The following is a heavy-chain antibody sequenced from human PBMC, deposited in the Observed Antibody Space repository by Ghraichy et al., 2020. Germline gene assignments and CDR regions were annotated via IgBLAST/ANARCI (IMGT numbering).Heavy chain of an antibody. J-gene: IGHJ4*02. CDR2: ISSSGSTI. CDR3: ARDRDREMAIYY. D-gene: IGHD5-24*01. CDR1: GFTFSDYY. Sequence: GESLNISCAASGFTFSDYYMSWIRQAPGKGLEWVSYISSSGSTIYYADSVKGRFTISRDNAKNSLYLQMNSLRAEDTAVYYCARDRDREMAIYYWGQGTLVTVSS. V-gene: IGHV3-11*01.